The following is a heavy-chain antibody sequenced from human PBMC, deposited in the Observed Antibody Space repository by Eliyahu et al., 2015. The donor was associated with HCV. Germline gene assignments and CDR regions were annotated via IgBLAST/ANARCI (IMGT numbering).Heavy chain of an antibody. D-gene: IGHD3-3*01. V-gene: IGHV3-7*05. CDR2: IKQDGSEK. CDR3: ARSAPQYDFWSGQPRYYYYGMDV. Sequence: EVQLVESGGGLVQPGGSLRLSCXAXXFTFCRXWXSWVRPAPGKGLEWGXNIKQDGSEKYYVDSVKGRFTISRDNAKNSLYLQMNSLRAEDTAVYYCARSAPQYDFWSGQPRYYYYGMDVWGQGTTVTVSS. J-gene: IGHJ6*02. CDR1: XFTFCRXW.